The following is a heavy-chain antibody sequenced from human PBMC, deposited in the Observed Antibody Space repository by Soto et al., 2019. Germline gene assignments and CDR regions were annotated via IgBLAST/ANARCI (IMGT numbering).Heavy chain of an antibody. J-gene: IGHJ6*02. Sequence: EVQVLESGGGSVQPGGSLRLSCAASGFPFSMFAMNWVRQAPGKGLEWVSGIRGSGGGTYYADSVKGRFTISRDDSRTMLYLEMNTLRGEATAVSYCAKASGRVTYGMHVWGQGTTVTVSS. CDR3: AKASGRVTYGMHV. CDR1: GFPFSMFA. V-gene: IGHV3-23*01. CDR2: IRGSGGGT. D-gene: IGHD5-18*01.